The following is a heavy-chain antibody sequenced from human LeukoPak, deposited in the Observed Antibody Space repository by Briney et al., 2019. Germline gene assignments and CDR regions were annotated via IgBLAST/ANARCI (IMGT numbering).Heavy chain of an antibody. CDR1: GFTFSSYW. CDR3: ARALAAAGSY. Sequence: GGSLRLSCAASGFTFSSYWMHWVRQAPGKGLEWVANINQDGSQKYYVDSVKGRFTISRDNAKNSLYLQMNSLRAEDTAVYYSARALAAAGSYWGQGTLVTVSS. V-gene: IGHV3-7*01. CDR2: INQDGSQK. D-gene: IGHD6-25*01. J-gene: IGHJ4*02.